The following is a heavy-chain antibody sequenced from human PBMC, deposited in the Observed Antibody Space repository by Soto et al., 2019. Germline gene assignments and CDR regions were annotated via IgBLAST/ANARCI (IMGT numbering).Heavy chain of an antibody. J-gene: IGHJ3*02. V-gene: IGHV4-4*02. CDR1: GGSVSSSNW. CDR2: IYHSGSA. D-gene: IGHD2-21*02. CDR3: ARVPGVVVSADDAFDI. Sequence: QVQLQESGPGLVKPSGTLSLTCAVSGGSVSSSNWWSWFRQSPGKWLEWMGEIYHSGSAHYNPFLKSRATLSLDKAKNQFSLRLTSVTAADTAVYYCARVPGVVVSADDAFDILRPGTRVIVSS.